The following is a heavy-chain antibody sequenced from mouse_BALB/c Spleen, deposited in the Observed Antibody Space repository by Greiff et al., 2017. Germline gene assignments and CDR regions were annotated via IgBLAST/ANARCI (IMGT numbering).Heavy chain of an antibody. V-gene: IGHV1-18*01. D-gene: IGHD2-3*01. J-gene: IGHJ4*01. CDR2: INPNNGGT. Sequence: VQLQQSGPELVKPGASVKIPCKASGYTFTDYNMDWVKQSHGKSLEWIGDINPNNGGTIYNQKFKGKATLTVDKSSSTAYMELRSLTSEDTAVYYCARLRGFYDAMDYWGQGTSVTVSS. CDR1: GYTFTDYN. CDR3: ARLRGFYDAMDY.